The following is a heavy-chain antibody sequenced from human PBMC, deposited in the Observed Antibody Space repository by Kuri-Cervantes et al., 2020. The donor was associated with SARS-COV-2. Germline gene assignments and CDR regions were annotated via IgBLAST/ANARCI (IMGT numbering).Heavy chain of an antibody. CDR2: ISYDGSNK. D-gene: IGHD2-15*01. V-gene: IGHV3-30-3*01. CDR1: GFTFSSYA. CDR3: ARAFVVVVAAWRTGMDV. J-gene: IGHJ6*02. Sequence: GGSLRLTCAASGFTFSSYAMHWVRQAPGKGLEWVAAISYDGSNKYYADSVKGRFTISRDNSKNTLYLQMNSLRAEDTAVYYCARAFVVVVAAWRTGMDVWGQGTTVTVSS.